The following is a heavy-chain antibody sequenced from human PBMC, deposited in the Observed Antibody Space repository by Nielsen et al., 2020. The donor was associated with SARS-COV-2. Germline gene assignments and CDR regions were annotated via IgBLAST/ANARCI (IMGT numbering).Heavy chain of an antibody. CDR2: FDPRDAET. D-gene: IGHD3-3*01. J-gene: IGHJ4*02. Sequence: ASVKVSCKVSGYTLSELSIHWVRQAPGKGLEWTGGFDPRDAETVYAQKFQGRITMTEDTSADTAYMDLSSLRTEDTAVYYCATSLVAAIFGVLDYWGPGTLVTVSS. CDR3: ATSLVAAIFGVLDY. V-gene: IGHV1-24*01. CDR1: GYTLSELS.